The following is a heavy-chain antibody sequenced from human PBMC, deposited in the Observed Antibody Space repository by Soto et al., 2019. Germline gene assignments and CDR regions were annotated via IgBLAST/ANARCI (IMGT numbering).Heavy chain of an antibody. Sequence: SETLSLTCAISGGSFSGYYWSWIRQPPGKGLEWIGEINHDGITNYNPSLKSRVTISLDTSKNQFSLKLTSVTAADTAVYYCAGRFCTGGGCYRLGGRETLVPVSS. J-gene: IGHJ4*02. D-gene: IGHD2-8*02. CDR2: INHDGIT. CDR3: AGRFCTGGGCYRL. V-gene: IGHV4-34*01. CDR1: GGSFSGYY.